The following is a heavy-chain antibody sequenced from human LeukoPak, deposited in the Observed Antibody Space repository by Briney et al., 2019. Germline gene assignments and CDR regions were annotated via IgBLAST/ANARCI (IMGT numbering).Heavy chain of an antibody. CDR2: IIPIIGRA. CDR1: GGTFSSYT. Sequence: ASVKVSCKASGGTFSSYTINWVRQAPGQGLEWMGRIIPIIGRANNAQKFQGRVTITADKSTSTAYMELSSLRSEDTAVYYCASRRDYGDYSDAFDIWGQGTMVTVSS. CDR3: ASRRDYGDYSDAFDI. D-gene: IGHD4-17*01. V-gene: IGHV1-69*02. J-gene: IGHJ3*02.